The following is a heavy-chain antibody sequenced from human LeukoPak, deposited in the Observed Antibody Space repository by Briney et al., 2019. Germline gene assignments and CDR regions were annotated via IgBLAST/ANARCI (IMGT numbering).Heavy chain of an antibody. V-gene: IGHV3-7*01. CDR2: IKQDGSEK. D-gene: IGHD4-17*01. CDR3: ARENFYGEEDWFDP. CDR1: GFTFSSYW. J-gene: IGHJ5*02. Sequence: GGSLRLSCAASGFTFSSYWMSWVRQAPGKGLEWVANIKQDGSEKYYVDSVKGRFTISRDNAKNSLYLQMNSLRAEDTAVYYRARENFYGEEDWFDPWGQGTLVTVSS.